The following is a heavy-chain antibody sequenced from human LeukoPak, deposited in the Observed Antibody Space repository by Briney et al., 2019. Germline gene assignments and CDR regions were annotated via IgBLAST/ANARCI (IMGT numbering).Heavy chain of an antibody. CDR3: ARIAVAGFYGGKYFQH. CDR1: GGTFSSYA. V-gene: IGHV1-69*05. CDR2: IIPIFGTA. Sequence: WASVKVSCKASGGTFSSYAISWVRQAPGQGLEWMGGIIPIFGTANYAQKFQGRVTITRDTSASTAYMELSSLRSEDTAVYYCARIAVAGFYGGKYFQHWGQGTLVTVSS. D-gene: IGHD6-19*01. J-gene: IGHJ1*01.